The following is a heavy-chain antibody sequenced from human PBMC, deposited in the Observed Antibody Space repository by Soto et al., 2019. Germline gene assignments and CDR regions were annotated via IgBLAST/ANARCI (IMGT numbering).Heavy chain of an antibody. CDR1: GFQFNNYA. V-gene: IGHV3-23*01. CDR3: AKDRLAGNFDY. CDR2: IGATGGST. Sequence: AGGSLRLSCAASGFQFNNYAMNWVRQAPGKGLEWVATIGATGGSTYYADSVKGRFTISRDNSKNTLCLQMNGLRVEDTAVYYCAKDRLAGNFDYWGQGTQVTVSS. J-gene: IGHJ4*02.